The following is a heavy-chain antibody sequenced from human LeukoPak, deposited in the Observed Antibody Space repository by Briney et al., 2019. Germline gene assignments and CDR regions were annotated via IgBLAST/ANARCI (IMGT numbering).Heavy chain of an antibody. Sequence: ASVKVSCKASGYTFTSYGISWVRQAPGQGLEWMGWISAYNGNTNYAQKLQGRVTMTTDTSTSTAYMELRSLRSDDAAVYYCARGASDYYDSSGYYYYYGMDIWGQGTTVTVSS. CDR1: GYTFTSYG. CDR3: ARGASDYYDSSGYYYYYGMDI. V-gene: IGHV1-18*01. J-gene: IGHJ6*02. D-gene: IGHD3-22*01. CDR2: ISAYNGNT.